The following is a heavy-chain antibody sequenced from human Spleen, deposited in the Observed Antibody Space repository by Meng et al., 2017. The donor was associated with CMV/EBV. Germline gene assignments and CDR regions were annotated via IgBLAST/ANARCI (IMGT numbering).Heavy chain of an antibody. Sequence: GSLRLSCAVYGGSLSGYYWSWIRQPPGKGLEWIGEINHSGSTNYNPSFKSRVTISVDRSKNQFSLKVNSMTAADTAVYYCARRHRSQRVMFLTSDGFDIWGQGTMVTVSS. D-gene: IGHD3-9*01. J-gene: IGHJ3*02. CDR1: GGSLSGYY. V-gene: IGHV4-34*01. CDR3: ARRHRSQRVMFLTSDGFDI. CDR2: INHSGST.